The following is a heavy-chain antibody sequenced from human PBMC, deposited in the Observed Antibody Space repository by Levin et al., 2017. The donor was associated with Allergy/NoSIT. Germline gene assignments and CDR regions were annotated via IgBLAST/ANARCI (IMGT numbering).Heavy chain of an antibody. CDR1: GGSISSYY. Sequence: SQTLSLTCTVSGGSISSYYWSWIRQPPGKGLEWIGYKYYSGSTKYNPSLKSRVTISVDTSKNQFSLKLSSVTAADTAVYYCARLDSSGYLSGWGQGTLGTVSS. V-gene: IGHV4-59*08. J-gene: IGHJ4*02. CDR2: KYYSGST. D-gene: IGHD3-22*01. CDR3: ARLDSSGYLSG.